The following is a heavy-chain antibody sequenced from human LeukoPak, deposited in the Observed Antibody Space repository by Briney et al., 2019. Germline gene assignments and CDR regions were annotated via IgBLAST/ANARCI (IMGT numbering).Heavy chain of an antibody. Sequence: PGGSLRLSCAASGFTFSSYEVNWVRQAPGKGLEWVSYISSSGSTIYYADSVKGRFTISRDNAKNSLYLQMNSLRAEDTAVYYCAREVLTQAIYSGYNAFEIWGQGTMVTVSS. J-gene: IGHJ3*02. CDR3: AREVLTQAIYSGYNAFEI. V-gene: IGHV3-48*03. CDR1: GFTFSSYE. CDR2: ISSSGSTI. D-gene: IGHD5-12*01.